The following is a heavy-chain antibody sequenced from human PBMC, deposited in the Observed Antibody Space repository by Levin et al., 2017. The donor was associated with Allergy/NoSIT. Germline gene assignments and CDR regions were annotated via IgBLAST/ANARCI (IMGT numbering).Heavy chain of an antibody. CDR2: ISGSGGGT. CDR3: AKGCYYSDNSGYYQLAKTFDC. J-gene: IGHJ4*02. Sequence: LSLTCAASGFAFSSYAMNWVRQAPGKGLEWVSGISGSGGGTYYADSVQGRFTISRDNSKNTLYLQMNSLRAEDKDVYFCAKGCYYSDNSGYYQLAKTFDCWGQGTLLTVSS. V-gene: IGHV3-23*01. CDR1: GFAFSSYA. D-gene: IGHD3-22*01.